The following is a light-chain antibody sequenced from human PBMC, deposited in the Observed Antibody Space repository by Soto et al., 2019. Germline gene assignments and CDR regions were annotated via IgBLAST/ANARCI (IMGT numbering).Light chain of an antibody. J-gene: IGLJ1*01. CDR2: NNN. CDR1: SSNIGTNA. CDR3: AAWDDSLNGYV. Sequence: QSVLTQPPSASVTPGQRVTTSCSGGSSNIGTNAVNWYQQLPGTAPKLLIYNNNQRPSGVPDRFSGSKSGTSASLAISGLQSEDEADYYCAAWDDSLNGYVFGTGTKVTVL. V-gene: IGLV1-44*01.